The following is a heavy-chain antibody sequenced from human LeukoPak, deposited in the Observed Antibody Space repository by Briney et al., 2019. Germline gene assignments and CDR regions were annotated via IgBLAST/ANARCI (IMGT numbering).Heavy chain of an antibody. D-gene: IGHD4-23*01. Sequence: PSETLSLTCAVYGGSFSGYYWSWIRQPPGKGLEWIGEINHSGSTNYNPSLKSRVTISVDTSKNQFSLKLSSVTAADTAVYYCARGGATVVRRGLRPPIYAFDIWGQGTMVTVSS. CDR2: INHSGST. CDR1: GGSFSGYY. CDR3: ARGGATVVRRGLRPPIYAFDI. V-gene: IGHV4-34*01. J-gene: IGHJ3*02.